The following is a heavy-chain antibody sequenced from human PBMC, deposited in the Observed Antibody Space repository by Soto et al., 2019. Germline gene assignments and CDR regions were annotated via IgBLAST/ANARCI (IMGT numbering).Heavy chain of an antibody. CDR1: GFTFSSYW. CDR3: ASPIAAAGTEYFDY. D-gene: IGHD6-13*01. CDR2: IKQDGSEK. V-gene: IGHV3-7*01. J-gene: IGHJ4*02. Sequence: EVQLVESGGGLVQPGGSLRLSCAASGFTFSSYWMSWVRQAPGKGLEWVANIKQDGSEKYYVDSVKGRFTISRDNAKNPLYLQMNSLRAEETAVYYCASPIAAAGTEYFDYWGQGTLGTVSS.